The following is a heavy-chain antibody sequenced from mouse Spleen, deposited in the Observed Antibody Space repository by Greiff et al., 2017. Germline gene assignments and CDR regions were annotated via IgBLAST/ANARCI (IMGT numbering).Heavy chain of an antibody. CDR1: GFSLTNYG. J-gene: IGHJ4*01. Sequence: QVQLKESGPGLVAPSQSLSITCTISGFSLTNYGVYWVRQPPGKGLEWLVVIWSDGSTTYNSALKSRLSISKDNSKSQVFLKVNSLQTDDTAMYYCARGSNWDYGMDYWGQGTSVTVSS. V-gene: IGHV2-6-1*01. CDR3: ARGSNWDYGMDY. CDR2: IWSDGST. D-gene: IGHD2-5*01.